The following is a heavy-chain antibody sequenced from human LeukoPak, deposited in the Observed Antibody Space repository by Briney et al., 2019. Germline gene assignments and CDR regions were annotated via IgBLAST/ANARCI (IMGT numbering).Heavy chain of an antibody. Sequence: GGSLRLSCAASGYTFSDYYMSWIRQAPGKGLEWVSYISSSGSTIYYADSVKGRFTISRDNAKNSLYLQMNSLRAEDTAVYYCARRGGMVRGVIRTFDIWGQGTMVTVSS. CDR1: GYTFSDYY. J-gene: IGHJ3*02. V-gene: IGHV3-11*04. CDR2: ISSSGSTI. D-gene: IGHD3-10*01. CDR3: ARRGGMVRGVIRTFDI.